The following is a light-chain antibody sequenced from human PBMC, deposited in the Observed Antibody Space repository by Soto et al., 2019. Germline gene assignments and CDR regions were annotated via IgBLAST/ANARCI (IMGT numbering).Light chain of an antibody. Sequence: EIVLAQSPATLSLSPGERATLSCRASQSVGNSLAWYLQKPGQAPRLLIYEASDRATGIPARFSGSGSGTDFTLTISSLEPEDFAVYYCQQRSGWPRTFGQGTKLE. CDR3: QQRSGWPRT. J-gene: IGKJ2*01. V-gene: IGKV3-11*01. CDR2: EAS. CDR1: QSVGNS.